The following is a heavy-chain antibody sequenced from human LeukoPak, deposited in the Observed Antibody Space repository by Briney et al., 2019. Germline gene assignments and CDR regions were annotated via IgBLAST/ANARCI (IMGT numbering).Heavy chain of an antibody. V-gene: IGHV1-69*06. CDR1: EVALRNVA. CDR3: ARGAGWLYD. D-gene: IGHD3-22*01. CDR2: IIPMIATA. J-gene: IGHJ4*02. Sequence: SGQVSCQTTEVALRNVAFSWVRPAPGHGLEWLGGIIPMIATASYSQKFQGRVSINADKSTNTVYMELSSLKLEGTAVYYCARGAGWLYDWGQGTLVIVSS.